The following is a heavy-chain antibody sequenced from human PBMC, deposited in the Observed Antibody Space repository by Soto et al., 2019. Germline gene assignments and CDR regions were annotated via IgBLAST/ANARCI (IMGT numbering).Heavy chain of an antibody. CDR1: GGSVSSGSYY. V-gene: IGHV4-61*01. J-gene: IGHJ4*02. CDR2: IYYSGSA. Sequence: SETLSLTCTVSGGSVSSGSYYWSWIRQPPGKGLEWIGYIYYSGSANYNPSLKSRVTISVDTSKNQFSLKLSSVTAADTAVYYCVTYPTTVTSDYWGQGTLVTVSS. CDR3: VTYPTTVTSDY. D-gene: IGHD4-17*01.